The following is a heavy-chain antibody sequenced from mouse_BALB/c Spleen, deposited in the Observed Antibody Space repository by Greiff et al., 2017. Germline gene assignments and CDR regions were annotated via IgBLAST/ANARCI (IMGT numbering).Heavy chain of an antibody. CDR1: GFTFSDYY. V-gene: IGHV5-4*02. Sequence: EVMLVESGGGLVKPGGSLKLSCAASGFTFSDYYMYWVRQTPEKRLEWVATISDGGSYTYYPDSVKGRFTISRDNAKNNLYLQMSSLKSEDTAMYYCARDLWDEGAYWGQGTLVTVSA. D-gene: IGHD4-1*01. CDR3: ARDLWDEGAY. J-gene: IGHJ3*01. CDR2: ISDGGSYT.